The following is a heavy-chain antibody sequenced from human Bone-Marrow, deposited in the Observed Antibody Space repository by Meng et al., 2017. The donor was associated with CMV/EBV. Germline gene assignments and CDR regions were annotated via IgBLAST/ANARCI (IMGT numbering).Heavy chain of an antibody. Sequence: GESLKISCAASGFIFSGYAMSWVRQAPGKGLEWVSVIISGGGSTYYADSVKGRFTISRDNSKNTLYLQMNSLRAEDTAVYYCAKDWGRDGYNHFADWGQGNLVTVAS. D-gene: IGHD5-24*01. CDR1: GFIFSGYA. CDR2: IISGGGST. J-gene: IGHJ4*02. V-gene: IGHV3-23*01. CDR3: AKDWGRDGYNHFAD.